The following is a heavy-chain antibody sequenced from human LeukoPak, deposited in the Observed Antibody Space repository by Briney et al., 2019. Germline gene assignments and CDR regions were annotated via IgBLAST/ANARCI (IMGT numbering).Heavy chain of an antibody. Sequence: GGSLRLSCEVSGFTFNIYWMHWVRQAPGKGLEWVSRINSDGSSTTYADSVNGRFTISRDNAKNTLYLQMNSQRVDETAVYYCARDRGYSPDYWGQGTLVTVSS. J-gene: IGHJ4*02. CDR1: GFTFNIYW. CDR2: INSDGSST. D-gene: IGHD5-18*01. CDR3: ARDRGYSPDY. V-gene: IGHV3-74*01.